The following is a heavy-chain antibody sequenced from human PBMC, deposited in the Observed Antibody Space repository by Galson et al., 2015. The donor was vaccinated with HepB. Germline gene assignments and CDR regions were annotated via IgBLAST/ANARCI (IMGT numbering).Heavy chain of an antibody. Sequence: SLRLSCAASGFTVSSNYMSWVRQAPGKGLEWVSIISGSGGRTSYADTVRGRFTISRDYSNNTLHLQMNSLRAEDTAIYYCAKDPYESGGYYHDYWGQGTLVTVSS. CDR3: AKDPYESGGYYHDY. CDR2: ISGSGGRT. V-gene: IGHV3-23*01. D-gene: IGHD3-22*01. J-gene: IGHJ4*02. CDR1: GFTVSSNY.